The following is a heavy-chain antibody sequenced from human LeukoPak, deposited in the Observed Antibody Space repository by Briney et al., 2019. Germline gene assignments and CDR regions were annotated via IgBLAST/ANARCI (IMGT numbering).Heavy chain of an antibody. CDR1: GDSISSNSAA. V-gene: IGHV6-1*01. Sequence: SQTLSLTCAISGDSISSNSAAWNWIRQSPSRGLEWLGRTYYRSKWYSDYAVSVKSRLTINPYSSKNQFSLQLNSVTPEDTAVYYCARTSGRKFDYWGQGTLVTVSS. J-gene: IGHJ4*02. CDR2: TYYRSKWYS. CDR3: ARTSGRKFDY. D-gene: IGHD6-19*01.